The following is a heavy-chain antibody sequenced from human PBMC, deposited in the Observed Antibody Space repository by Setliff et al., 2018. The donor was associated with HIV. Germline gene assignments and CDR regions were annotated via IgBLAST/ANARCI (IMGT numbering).Heavy chain of an antibody. Sequence: SETLSLTCTVSGAPLSSYYLNWIRQPPGKGLEWIGYIYSNGGTNYNPSLKSRVTISIDTSKNQFSLRLSSVTAADTAVYYCARDKRASFDGLDVWGQGTTVTVSS. D-gene: IGHD6-25*01. J-gene: IGHJ6*02. CDR3: ARDKRASFDGLDV. CDR2: IYSNGGT. V-gene: IGHV4-59*01. CDR1: GAPLSSYY.